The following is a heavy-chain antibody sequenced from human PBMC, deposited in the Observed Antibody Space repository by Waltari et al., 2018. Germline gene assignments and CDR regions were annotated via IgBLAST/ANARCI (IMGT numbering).Heavy chain of an antibody. Sequence: QVQLQESGPRLVKPSGTLSLTCGVSRGSPSNINLWNGLRPAPGEGLEWLGEIHRTGSSNYNPSLKSRLTMSVDKSNSQVSMKLKSVTAADTAVYYCATSSFVAVLDSWGQGTLVTISS. CDR2: IHRTGSS. J-gene: IGHJ4*02. V-gene: IGHV4-4*02. CDR3: ATSSFVAVLDS. CDR1: RGSPSNINL. D-gene: IGHD6-19*01.